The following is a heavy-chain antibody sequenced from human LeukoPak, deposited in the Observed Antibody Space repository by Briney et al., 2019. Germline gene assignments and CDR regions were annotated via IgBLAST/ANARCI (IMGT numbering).Heavy chain of an antibody. CDR1: GFTFSSYA. Sequence: PGGSLRLSCEASGFTFSSYAMAWVRQAPGKGLEWVSSITIGGGRTYYADSVKGRFTISRDNSKNTLSLQMSSLRAEDTAVYYCAKGKRPKFLTHPYDYWGQGTEVTVSS. D-gene: IGHD3-3*01. J-gene: IGHJ4*02. V-gene: IGHV3-23*01. CDR3: AKGKRPKFLTHPYDY. CDR2: ITIGGGRT.